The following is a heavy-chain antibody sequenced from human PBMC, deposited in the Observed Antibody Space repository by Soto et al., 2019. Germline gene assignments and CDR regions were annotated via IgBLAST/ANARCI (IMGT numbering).Heavy chain of an antibody. V-gene: IGHV4-59*08. Sequence: ETLSLTCTVSGGSISSYYWSWIRQPPGKGLEWIGYIYYSGSTNYNPSLKSRVTISVDTSKNQFSLKLSSVTAADTVVYYCARHSGYSYFGNYGMDVWGQGTTVTV. J-gene: IGHJ6*02. CDR1: GGSISSYY. D-gene: IGHD5-18*01. CDR3: ARHSGYSYFGNYGMDV. CDR2: IYYSGST.